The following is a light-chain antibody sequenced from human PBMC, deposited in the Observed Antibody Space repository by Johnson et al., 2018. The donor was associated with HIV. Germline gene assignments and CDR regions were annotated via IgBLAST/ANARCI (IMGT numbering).Light chain of an antibody. CDR1: SSNIGNNY. V-gene: IGLV1-51*01. CDR2: DNN. CDR3: GTWDSSLSTYV. J-gene: IGLJ1*01. Sequence: QSVLTQSPSVSAAPGQKVTISCSGSSSNIGNNYISWYQQLPGTAPKPLIYDNNKRPSGIPDRFSGSKSGTSATLGITGLQTGDEADYYCGTWDSSLSTYVFGTGTKVTVL.